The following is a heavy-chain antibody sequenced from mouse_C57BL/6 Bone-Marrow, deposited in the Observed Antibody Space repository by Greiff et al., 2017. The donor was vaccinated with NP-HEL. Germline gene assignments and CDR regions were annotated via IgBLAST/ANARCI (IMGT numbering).Heavy chain of an antibody. V-gene: IGHV1-64*01. D-gene: IGHD1-1*01. Sequence: QVHVKQPGAELVKPGASVKLSCKASGYTFTSYWMHWVKQRPGQGLEWIGMIHPNSGSTNYNEKFKSKATLTVDKSSSTAYMQLSSLTSEDSAVYYCARGNYYYGSSYVNWYFDVWGTGTTVTVSS. CDR1: GYTFTSYW. CDR3: ARGNYYYGSSYVNWYFDV. CDR2: IHPNSGST. J-gene: IGHJ1*03.